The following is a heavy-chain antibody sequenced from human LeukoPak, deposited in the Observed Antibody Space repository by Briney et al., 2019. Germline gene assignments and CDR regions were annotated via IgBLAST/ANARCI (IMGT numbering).Heavy chain of an antibody. Sequence: YPGGSLRLSCAASGFTFSNYAMGWVRQAPGKGLEWASVISGGGGSTFYAGSVKGRFTISRDNSKNTLYLQVNSLRAEDTAVYYCAKGELEYCSGSGCYAFDYWGQGTLVTVSS. V-gene: IGHV3-23*01. CDR3: AKGELEYCSGSGCYAFDY. J-gene: IGHJ4*02. D-gene: IGHD2-2*01. CDR2: ISGGGGST. CDR1: GFTFSNYA.